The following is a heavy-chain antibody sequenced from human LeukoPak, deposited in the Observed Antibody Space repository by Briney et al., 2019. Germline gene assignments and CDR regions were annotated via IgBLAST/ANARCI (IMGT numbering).Heavy chain of an antibody. J-gene: IGHJ4*02. CDR2: ISAYSGNT. CDR3: AIEGWELLDY. D-gene: IGHD1-26*01. Sequence: PGASVKVSCKASGGTFSSYGISWVRQAPGQGLEWMGWISAYSGNTNYAQNLQDRVTMTTDTSTTTAYMELSSLRSEDTAVYYCAIEGWELLDYWGQGTLVTVSS. V-gene: IGHV1-18*01. CDR1: GGTFSSYG.